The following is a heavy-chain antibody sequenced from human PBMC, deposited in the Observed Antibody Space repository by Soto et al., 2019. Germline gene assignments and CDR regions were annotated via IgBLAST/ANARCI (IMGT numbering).Heavy chain of an antibody. CDR2: IIPLFGTP. J-gene: IGHJ4*02. Sequence: QVHLVQSGAEVKKPGSSVKVSCKTSGGTFSDLAFSWVRQAPRQGLERVGGIIPLFGTPNYAREFQGRVSISADESSNTVYMDLRSLRSEDTAVYYCASERVAEMATGGYFDNWGQGTLVTVSS. CDR1: GGTFSDLA. D-gene: IGHD5-12*01. CDR3: ASERVAEMATGGYFDN. V-gene: IGHV1-69*01.